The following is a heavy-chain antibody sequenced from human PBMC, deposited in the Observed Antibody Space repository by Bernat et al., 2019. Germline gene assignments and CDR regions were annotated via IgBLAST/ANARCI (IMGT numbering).Heavy chain of an antibody. CDR3: ARDGNLRGNPMFV. D-gene: IGHD1-7*01. CDR2: ISSSSSYI. J-gene: IGHJ6*04. Sequence: QVQLVESGGGLVKPGGSLRLSCEASGFTFSDYYMSWIRQAPGKGLEWVSYISSSSSYINYADSVNGRFTISRDNAKNSLYLQMNSLRAKDAAVYYCARDGNLRGNPMFVWGKGTTVTVSS. CDR1: GFTFSDYY. V-gene: IGHV3-11*05.